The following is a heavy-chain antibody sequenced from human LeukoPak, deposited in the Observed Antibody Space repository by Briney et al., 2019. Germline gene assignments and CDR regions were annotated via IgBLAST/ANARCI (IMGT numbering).Heavy chain of an antibody. CDR3: ARDTGLRNTVFGHRGVYFDY. CDR2: IKEDGSEK. J-gene: IGHJ4*02. D-gene: IGHD3-3*01. Sequence: GGSLRLSCAASGLAFSTYCMSWVRQAPGKGLEWVANIKEDGSEKYYVDSVKGRFTISRDNAKKSLYLQMNSLRAEDTAVYYCARDTGLRNTVFGHRGVYFDYWGQGTLVTVSS. CDR1: GLAFSTYC. V-gene: IGHV3-7*04.